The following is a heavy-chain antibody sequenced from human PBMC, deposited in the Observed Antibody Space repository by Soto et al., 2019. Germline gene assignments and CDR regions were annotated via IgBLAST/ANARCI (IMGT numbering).Heavy chain of an antibody. J-gene: IGHJ3*01. V-gene: IGHV3-23*01. Sequence: EVKLLESGGGLVQPGESLRLSCAASGFRFWTYSMSWVRQAPGKGLEWVSGISGDGSATSYADSLKGQFTVSRDNSKDTLFLQMNTLRVEDTAVYYCAKTRLYDNNDYHRDGFDVWGPGTAVTVS. CDR3: AKTRLYDNNDYHRDGFDV. D-gene: IGHD5-12*01. CDR2: ISGDGSAT. CDR1: GFRFWTYS.